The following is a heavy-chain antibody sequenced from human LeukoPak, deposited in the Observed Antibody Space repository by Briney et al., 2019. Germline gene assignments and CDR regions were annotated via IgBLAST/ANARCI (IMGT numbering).Heavy chain of an antibody. Sequence: SETLSLTCTVSGGSISSYYWSWIRQPPGKGLEWIGYIYYSGSTNYNPSLKSRATISVDTSKNQFSLKLSSVTAADTAVYYCARGIWFGELSYYFDYWGQGTLVTVSS. J-gene: IGHJ4*02. CDR1: GGSISSYY. V-gene: IGHV4-59*01. D-gene: IGHD3-10*01. CDR3: ARGIWFGELSYYFDY. CDR2: IYYSGST.